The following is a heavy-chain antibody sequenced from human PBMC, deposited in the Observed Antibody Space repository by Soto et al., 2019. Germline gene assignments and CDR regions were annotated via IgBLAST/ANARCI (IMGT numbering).Heavy chain of an antibody. CDR3: ARQGDGYNSSMDV. V-gene: IGHV5-51*01. J-gene: IGHJ6*02. D-gene: IGHD5-12*01. Sequence: GESLKISCKGSGYSFTSYWIGWVRPMHGKGLEWMGIIYPGDSDTRYSPSFQGQVTILADKSISTAYLQWSSLKASDTAMYYCARQGDGYNSSMDVWGQGTTVTVSS. CDR1: GYSFTSYW. CDR2: IYPGDSDT.